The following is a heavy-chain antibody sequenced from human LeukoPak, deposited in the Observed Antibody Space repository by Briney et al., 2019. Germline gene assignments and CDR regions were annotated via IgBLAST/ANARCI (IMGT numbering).Heavy chain of an antibody. V-gene: IGHV3-11*01. CDR2: ISSSGSTI. Sequence: GGSLRLSCAASGFTFSDYSMSWIRQAPGKGLEWVSYISSSGSTIYYADSVKGRFTISRDNAKNSLYLQMNSLRAEDTAVYYCARDGSYYYDSSGYSLYWGQGTLVTVSS. CDR1: GFTFSDYS. D-gene: IGHD3-22*01. CDR3: ARDGSYYYDSSGYSLY. J-gene: IGHJ4*02.